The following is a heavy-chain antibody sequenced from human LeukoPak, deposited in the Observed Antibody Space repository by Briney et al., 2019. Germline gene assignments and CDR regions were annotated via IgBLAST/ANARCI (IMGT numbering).Heavy chain of an antibody. CDR3: ARGRYYYGSGTSMDV. J-gene: IGHJ6*02. V-gene: IGHV3-30-3*01. Sequence: GGSLRLSCAASGFTFSSYAMHWVRQAPGKGLEWVAVISYDGSNKYYADPVKGRFTISRDNSKNTLYLQMNSLRAEDTAVYYCARGRYYYGSGTSMDVWGQGTTVTVSS. CDR2: ISYDGSNK. CDR1: GFTFSSYA. D-gene: IGHD3-10*01.